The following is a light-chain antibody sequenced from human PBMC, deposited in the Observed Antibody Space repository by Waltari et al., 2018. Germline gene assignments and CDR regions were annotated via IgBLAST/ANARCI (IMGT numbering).Light chain of an antibody. V-gene: IGKV4-1*01. Sequence: DIVMTQSPDSLAVSLGERATINCKSSQSVLHSSNNKNYLAWYQQKPGKPPKLLIYWASTRESGVPDRFSGRGSGTDFTLTISSLQAEDVAVYYCQQYYSTCQFGQGTKVEIK. CDR2: WAS. CDR1: QSVLHSSNNKNY. CDR3: QQYYSTCQ. J-gene: IGKJ1*01.